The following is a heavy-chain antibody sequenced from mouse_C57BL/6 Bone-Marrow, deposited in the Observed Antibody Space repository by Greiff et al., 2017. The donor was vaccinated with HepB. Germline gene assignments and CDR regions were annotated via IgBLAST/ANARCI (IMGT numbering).Heavy chain of an antibody. V-gene: IGHV1-59*01. CDR2: IDPSDSET. Sequence: VQLQQSGPQLVWPGASVNVSCKASGYSFTTYWMHWVRQRPGQGLEWIGMIDPSDSETKLNHKFEDKATLTVDRSSSTVYVQLTRPTSEDSSIYYCARGVYYYGSPSVAYWGQGTLVTVSA. D-gene: IGHD1-1*01. CDR1: GYSFTTYW. J-gene: IGHJ3*01. CDR3: ARGVYYYGSPSVAY.